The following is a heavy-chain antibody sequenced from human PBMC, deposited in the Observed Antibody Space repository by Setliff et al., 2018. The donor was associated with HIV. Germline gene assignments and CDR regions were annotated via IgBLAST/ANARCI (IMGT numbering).Heavy chain of an antibody. Sequence: GGSLRLSCVASGFSFKDCAMHWVRLAPGKGLEWVSGIRWDIGTKQYAASVRGRFTISRGNAKNSLYLEMNRLRPEDSAFYYCVKGKRSDSTSGWGYYLDAWGKGTTVTVSS. V-gene: IGHV3-9*01. J-gene: IGHJ6*03. CDR3: VKGKRSDSTSGWGYYLDA. D-gene: IGHD6-19*01. CDR1: GFSFKDCA. CDR2: IRWDIGTK.